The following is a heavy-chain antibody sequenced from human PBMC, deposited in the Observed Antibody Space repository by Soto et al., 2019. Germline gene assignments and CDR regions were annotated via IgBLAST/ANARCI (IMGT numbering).Heavy chain of an antibody. CDR1: GYSFTSYW. V-gene: IGHV5-51*01. Sequence: GASLKISCKGSGYSFTSYWIGLVRQMPGKGLEWMGIIYPGASDIRYRPSFQGQVTISVDKSINTAYLQWSSLKTSATAMYYCARVAFNSGGYYSPLYFRVMDVWGQGTTVTVSS. J-gene: IGHJ6*02. CDR3: ARVAFNSGGYYSPLYFRVMDV. CDR2: IYPGASDI. D-gene: IGHD1-26*01.